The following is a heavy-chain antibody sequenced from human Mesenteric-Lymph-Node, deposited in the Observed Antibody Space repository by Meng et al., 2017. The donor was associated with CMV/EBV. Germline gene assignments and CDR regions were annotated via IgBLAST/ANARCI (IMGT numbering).Heavy chain of an antibody. J-gene: IGHJ4*02. CDR1: GFTFSNYA. D-gene: IGHD5-18*01. CDR3: ARAPPYRGRYGYGFDY. V-gene: IGHV3-23*01. CDR2: ISVSGGST. Sequence: GESLKISCAASGFTFSNYAMNWVRQAPGKGLEWVSVISVSGGSTYYADSVKGRFTISRDNSKNTLYLQVNSLRPEDTAVYYCARAPPYRGRYGYGFDYWGQGALVTVSS.